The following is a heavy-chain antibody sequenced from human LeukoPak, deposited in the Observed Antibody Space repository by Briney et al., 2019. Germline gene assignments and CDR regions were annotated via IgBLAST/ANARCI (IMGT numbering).Heavy chain of an antibody. CDR1: GFTFSDYY. CDR2: ISSSGGTI. V-gene: IGHV3-11*01. J-gene: IGHJ4*02. Sequence: GGSLRLSCAASGFTFSDYYMSWIRQAPGKGLEWVSYISSSGGTIYYADSVKGRFTISRDNAKNSLYLQMNSLRAEDTAVYYCARAVPYYYGSGSYFDYWGQGTLVTVSS. CDR3: ARAVPYYYGSGSYFDY. D-gene: IGHD3-10*01.